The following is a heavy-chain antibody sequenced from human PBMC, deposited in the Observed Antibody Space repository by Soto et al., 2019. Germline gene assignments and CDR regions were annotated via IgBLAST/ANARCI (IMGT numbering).Heavy chain of an antibody. V-gene: IGHV1-46*01. J-gene: IGHJ4*02. CDR3: ARDLAAADY. CDR1: GYIFINYY. Sequence: QVHLVQSGAEVKKPGASVKVSCKASGYIFINYYIHWVRQAPGQGLEWNGIINPNGGSTHYAQKCRGRVTMARDTSTSTVYMDLSSVRTDDTAVDYCARDLAAADYWGQGTLVTGSS. CDR2: INPNGGST. D-gene: IGHD6-13*01.